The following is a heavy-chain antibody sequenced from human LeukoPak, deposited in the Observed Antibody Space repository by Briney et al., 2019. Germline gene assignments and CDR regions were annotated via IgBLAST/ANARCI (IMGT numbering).Heavy chain of an antibody. V-gene: IGHV3-23*01. CDR3: AKAETAMVTRAIDY. D-gene: IGHD5-18*01. CDR2: ISGSGGST. Sequence: PGGSLRLSCAASGFTFSSYAMSWVRQAPGKGLEWVSAISGSGGSTYYADSVKGRFTISRDNSKNTLYLQMNSLRAEDMAVYYCAKAETAMVTRAIDYWGQGTLVTVSS. CDR1: GFTFSSYA. J-gene: IGHJ4*02.